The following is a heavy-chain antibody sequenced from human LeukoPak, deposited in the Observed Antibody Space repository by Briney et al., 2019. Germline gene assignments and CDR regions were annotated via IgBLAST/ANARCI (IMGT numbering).Heavy chain of an antibody. CDR2: IIPIFGTA. CDR1: GGTFSSYA. Sequence: ASVKVSCKASGGTFSSYAISWVRQAPGQGLEWMGGIIPIFGTANYAQRFQGRVTITTDESTSTAYMELSSPRSEDTAVYYCARVSYSSSTDYYYYMDVWGKGTTVTVSS. CDR3: ARVSYSSSTDYYYYMDV. V-gene: IGHV1-69*05. J-gene: IGHJ6*03. D-gene: IGHD6-6*01.